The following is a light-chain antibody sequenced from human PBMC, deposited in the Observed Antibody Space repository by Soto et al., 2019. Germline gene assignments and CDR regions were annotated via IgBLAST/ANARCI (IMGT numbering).Light chain of an antibody. J-gene: IGKJ1*01. CDR2: GAS. CDR3: QQYNNWPGT. Sequence: EIVLTQSPATLSVPPGERATLPCRASQSVSSNLAWYQQKPGQAPRLLIYGASTRATGIPARFSGSGSGTEFTLTISSLQSEDFAVYYCQQYNNWPGTFGQGTKVDIK. CDR1: QSVSSN. V-gene: IGKV3-15*01.